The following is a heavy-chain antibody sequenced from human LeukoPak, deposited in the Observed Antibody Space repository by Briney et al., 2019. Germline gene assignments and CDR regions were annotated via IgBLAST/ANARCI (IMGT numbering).Heavy chain of an antibody. Sequence: PGGSLRLSCAASGFTFSSYWMHWVRQAPGKGLEWVAVIWYDGSNKYYADSVKGRFTISRDNSKNTLYLQMNSLRAEDTAVYYCAKGGCSSTSCYGEVYYYYMDVWGKGTTVTVSS. V-gene: IGHV3-33*06. D-gene: IGHD2-2*01. CDR1: GFTFSSYW. J-gene: IGHJ6*03. CDR2: IWYDGSNK. CDR3: AKGGCSSTSCYGEVYYYYMDV.